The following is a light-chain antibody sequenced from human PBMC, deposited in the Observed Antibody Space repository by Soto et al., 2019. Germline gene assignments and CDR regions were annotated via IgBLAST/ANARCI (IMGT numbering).Light chain of an antibody. Sequence: EIVLTQSPATLSFSPGERATLSCRASQSINRHLAWYQQKPGQAPRLRIYGASSRATGIPDRFSGSGPGTDFTLTLSGLEPEDYAAYHCRRHRATFGQGTKVDIK. CDR1: QSINRH. CDR3: RRHRAT. CDR2: GAS. J-gene: IGKJ1*01. V-gene: IGKV3-11*01.